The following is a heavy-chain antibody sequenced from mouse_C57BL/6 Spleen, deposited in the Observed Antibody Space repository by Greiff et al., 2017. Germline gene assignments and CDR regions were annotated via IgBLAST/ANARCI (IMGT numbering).Heavy chain of an antibody. D-gene: IGHD1-1*01. Sequence: VKLQESGAELVKPGASVKISCKASGYTFTDYYLNWVKRRPGQGLEWIGKLGPGSGSSFSNGKFKGKATLTADKSSSTAYMQLSSLTSEDSAVYFCARSEVLRGNAMDDWGQGTSVTVSS. CDR2: LGPGSGSS. CDR1: GYTFTDYY. J-gene: IGHJ4*01. V-gene: IGHV1-77*01. CDR3: ARSEVLRGNAMDD.